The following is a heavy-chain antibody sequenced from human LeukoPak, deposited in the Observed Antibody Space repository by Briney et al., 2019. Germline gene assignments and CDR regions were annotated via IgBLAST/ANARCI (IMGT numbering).Heavy chain of an antibody. CDR1: GYTFTSYY. J-gene: IGHJ5*01. V-gene: IGHV1-46*01. Sequence: ASVKVSCKASGYTFTSYYMHWVRQAPGQGLEWLGITNPSGGSTTYAQKFQGRVTMTRDTSTSTVYMELRSLRSEDTAVYYCARSRIQLWIDFWGQGTLVTVSS. D-gene: IGHD5-18*01. CDR2: TNPSGGST. CDR3: ARSRIQLWIDF.